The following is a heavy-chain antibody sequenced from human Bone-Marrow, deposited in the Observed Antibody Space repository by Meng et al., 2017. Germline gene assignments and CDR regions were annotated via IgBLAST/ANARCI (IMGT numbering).Heavy chain of an antibody. CDR3: SGHVDY. Sequence: VQLVGSGGSFVKPGGSPSVSCAASGFTFSNAWMTWVRKAPGKGLEWIGRMKSNVDGGTVDYAAAVKGRFFISRDDSENTFYLQMNSLKTEDTAVYYCSGHVDYWGHGTLVTVSS. J-gene: IGHJ4*01. CDR2: MKSNVDGGTV. CDR1: GFTFSNAW. V-gene: IGHV3-15*01.